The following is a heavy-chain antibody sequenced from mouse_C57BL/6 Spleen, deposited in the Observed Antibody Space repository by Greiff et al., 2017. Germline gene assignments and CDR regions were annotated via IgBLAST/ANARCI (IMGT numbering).Heavy chain of an antibody. D-gene: IGHD5-1-1*01. Sequence: VQLQQSGAELVKPGASVKISCKASGYTFTAYYINWVKQRPGQGLEWIGRIGPGSGSTYYNEKFKGKATLTADKSSSTAYMQLSSLTSVDSAVYFGARSENTAYWGQGTLVTVSA. J-gene: IGHJ3*01. V-gene: IGHV1-77*01. CDR1: GYTFTAYY. CDR2: IGPGSGST. CDR3: ARSENTAY.